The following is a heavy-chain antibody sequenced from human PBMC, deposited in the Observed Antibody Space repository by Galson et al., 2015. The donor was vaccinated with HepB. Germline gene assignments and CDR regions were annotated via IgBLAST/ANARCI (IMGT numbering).Heavy chain of an antibody. Sequence: SLRLSCAASGFSFNSHGMNWVRQAPGKGLEWISYISSSSTTIYYVDSVKGRFTISRDNGKNSLYLQMNSLRDEDTAVYYCARNLVNFDYWGQGTQVTVSS. CDR2: ISSSSTTI. CDR1: GFSFNSHG. J-gene: IGHJ4*02. D-gene: IGHD2-21*01. CDR3: ARNLVNFDY. V-gene: IGHV3-48*02.